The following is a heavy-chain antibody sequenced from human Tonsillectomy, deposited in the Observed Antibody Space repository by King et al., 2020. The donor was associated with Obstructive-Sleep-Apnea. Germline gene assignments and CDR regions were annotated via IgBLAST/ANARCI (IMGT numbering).Heavy chain of an antibody. J-gene: IGHJ4*02. CDR3: ARYLGRWPQLQGHLDY. D-gene: IGHD5-24*01. CDR1: GGSISSGGYY. V-gene: IGHV4-31*03. CDR2: IYHSGST. Sequence: QLQESGPGLVKPSQTLSLTCTISGGSISSGGYYWSWIRQHPGKGLEWIGFIYHSGSTYYNPSLKSRLEISVERSKNQFSLKLTSVIAADTAVYYCARYLGRWPQLQGHLDYGGPGTLVTVSS.